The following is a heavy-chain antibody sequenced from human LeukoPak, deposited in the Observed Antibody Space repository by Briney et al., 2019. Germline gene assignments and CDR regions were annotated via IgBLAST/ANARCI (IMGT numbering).Heavy chain of an antibody. Sequence: SETLSLTCTVSDGSISSFYWSWIRQPAGKGLEWIGRIYTSGSTNYNPSLKSRVTMSVDTSKNQFSLKLSSVTVADTAVYYCARDVGSSWSNWFDPWGQGTLVTVSS. CDR3: ARDVGSSWSNWFDP. CDR1: DGSISSFY. D-gene: IGHD6-13*01. V-gene: IGHV4-4*07. CDR2: IYTSGST. J-gene: IGHJ5*02.